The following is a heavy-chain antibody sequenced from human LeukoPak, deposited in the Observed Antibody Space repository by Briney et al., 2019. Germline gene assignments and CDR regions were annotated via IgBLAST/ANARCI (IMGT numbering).Heavy chain of an antibody. V-gene: IGHV1-69*13. Sequence: SVKVSCTASGGTFSSYAISWVRQAPGQGLEWMGGIIPIFGTANYAQKFQGRVTITADESTSTAYMELSSLRSEDTAVYYCARDFTSIVVVPAATDYCYYGMDVWGQGTTVTVSS. J-gene: IGHJ6*02. D-gene: IGHD2-2*01. CDR1: GGTFSSYA. CDR2: IIPIFGTA. CDR3: ARDFTSIVVVPAATDYCYYGMDV.